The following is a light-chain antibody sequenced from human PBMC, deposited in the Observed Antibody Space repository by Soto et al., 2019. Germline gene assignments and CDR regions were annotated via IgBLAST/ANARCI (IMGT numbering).Light chain of an antibody. CDR3: QQGNTWPWT. CDR2: GAS. CDR1: QTVRSN. Sequence: EVVMTQSPGTLSLSPGDRATLSCRASQTVRSNLAWYQQKSGQAPRVLIHGASTRATGVPDRFSGSGSGTDLTLIISSLEPEDFAFYYCQQGNTWPWTFGQGTKVDIK. J-gene: IGKJ1*01. V-gene: IGKV3-15*01.